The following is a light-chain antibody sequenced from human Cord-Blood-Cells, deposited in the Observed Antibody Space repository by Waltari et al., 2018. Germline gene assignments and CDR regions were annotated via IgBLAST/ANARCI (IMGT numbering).Light chain of an antibody. Sequence: DIPMTQYPSSLSASVGVRVTTTCRASQSISSYLNWYQQKPGKAPKLLIYAASSLQSGVPSRFSGSGSATDFTLTISSLQPEDFATYYCQQSYSTPPSFGGGTKVEIK. CDR2: AAS. J-gene: IGKJ4*01. V-gene: IGKV1-39*01. CDR3: QQSYSTPPS. CDR1: QSISSY.